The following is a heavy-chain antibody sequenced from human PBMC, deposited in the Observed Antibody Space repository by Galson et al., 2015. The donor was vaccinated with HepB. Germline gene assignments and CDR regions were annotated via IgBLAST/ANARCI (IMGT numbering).Heavy chain of an antibody. J-gene: IGHJ4*02. D-gene: IGHD6-13*01. CDR3: SIAAAGGDELVY. CDR1: GFTFSSYA. CDR2: ISGSGGST. Sequence: SLRLSCAASGFTFSSYAMSWVRQAPGKGLEWVSAISGSGGSTYYADSVKGRFTISRDNSKNTLYLQMNSLRAEDTAVYYCSIAAAGGDELVYWGQGTLVTVSS. V-gene: IGHV3-23*01.